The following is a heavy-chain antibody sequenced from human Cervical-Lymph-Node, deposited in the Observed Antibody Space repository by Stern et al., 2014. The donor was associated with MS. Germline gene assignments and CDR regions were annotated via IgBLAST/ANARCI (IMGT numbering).Heavy chain of an antibody. CDR3: AKSPIFGRFDP. Sequence: EVQLLQSGADLVQPGGSLRISCAASGFTFSSSALSWVRQSPVKGLEWVSTISGSGAATFYADSVKDRFTISRDNSNTTLYLQINSLRADDTAVYYCAKSPIFGRFDPWGQGTLVTVSS. CDR1: GFTFSSSA. V-gene: IGHV3-23*01. J-gene: IGHJ5*02. D-gene: IGHD3-3*01. CDR2: ISGSGAAT.